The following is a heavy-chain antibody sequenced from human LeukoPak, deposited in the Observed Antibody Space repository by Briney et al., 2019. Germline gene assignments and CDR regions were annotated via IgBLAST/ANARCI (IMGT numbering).Heavy chain of an antibody. CDR2: IYSGGST. V-gene: IGHV3-53*01. J-gene: IGHJ5*02. Sequence: GGSLRLSCAASGFTVSSNYMSWVRQAPGKGLEWVSDIYSGGSTYYADSVKGRFTISRDNSKNTLYLQMNSLRAENTAVYYCARDNSAGFDPWGQGTLVTVSS. D-gene: IGHD2/OR15-2a*01. CDR1: GFTVSSNY. CDR3: ARDNSAGFDP.